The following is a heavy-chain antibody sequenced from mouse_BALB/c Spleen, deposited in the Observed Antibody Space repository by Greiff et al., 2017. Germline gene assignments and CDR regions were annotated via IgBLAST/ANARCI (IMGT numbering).Heavy chain of an antibody. CDR3: ARDGSSFY. J-gene: IGHJ3*01. CDR1: GYTFTSYW. CDR2: IYPGDGDT. D-gene: IGHD1-1*01. Sequence: QVQLQQSGAELARPGASVKLSCKASGYTFTSYWMQWVKQRPGQGLEWIGAIYPGDGDTRYTQKFKGEATLTADKSSSTAYMQLSSLASEDSAVYYCARDGSSFYWGQGTLVTVSA. V-gene: IGHV1-87*01.